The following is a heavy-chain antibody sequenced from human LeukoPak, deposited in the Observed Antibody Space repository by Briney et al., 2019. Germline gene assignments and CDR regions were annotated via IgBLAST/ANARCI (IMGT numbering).Heavy chain of an antibody. Sequence: SETLSLTCTVYGGSISSHYWSWIRQPAGKGLECIGRIYTSGSTNYNPSLKSRVTISVDTSKNQFSLKLSSVTAADTAVYYVSRGGSSWYSCGIDVWREGATV. CDR3: SRGGSSWYSCGIDV. V-gene: IGHV4-4*07. D-gene: IGHD6-13*01. CDR1: GGSISSHY. CDR2: IYTSGST. J-gene: IGHJ6*01.